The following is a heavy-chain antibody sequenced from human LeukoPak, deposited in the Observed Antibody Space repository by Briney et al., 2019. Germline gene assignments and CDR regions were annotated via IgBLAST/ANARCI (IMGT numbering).Heavy chain of an antibody. J-gene: IGHJ6*02. Sequence: SETLSLTCAVYGGSFSGYYWSWIRQPPGKGLEWIGEINHSGSTNYNPSLKSRVTISVDTSKNQFSLKLSSVTAADTAVYYCARVLLRYFDWYPRGCMDVWGQGTTVTVSS. D-gene: IGHD3-9*01. CDR2: INHSGST. V-gene: IGHV4-34*01. CDR1: GGSFSGYY. CDR3: ARVLLRYFDWYPRGCMDV.